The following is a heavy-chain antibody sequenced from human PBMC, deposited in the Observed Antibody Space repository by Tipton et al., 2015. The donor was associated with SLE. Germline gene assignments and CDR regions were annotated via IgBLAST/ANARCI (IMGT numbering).Heavy chain of an antibody. CDR3: ARGEQWLVFAFDI. V-gene: IGHV4-34*01. CDR1: GGSFSGYY. D-gene: IGHD6-19*01. CDR2: INHSGST. J-gene: IGHJ3*02. Sequence: LRLSCAVYGGSFSGYYWSWIRQPPGKGLEWIGEINHSGSTNYNPSLKSRVTISVDTSKNQFSLKLSSVTAADTAVYYCARGEQWLVFAFDIWGQGTMVTVSS.